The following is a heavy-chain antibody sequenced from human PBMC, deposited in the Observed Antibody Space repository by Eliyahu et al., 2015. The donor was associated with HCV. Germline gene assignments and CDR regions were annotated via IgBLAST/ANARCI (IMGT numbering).Heavy chain of an antibody. Sequence: QVQLQESGPGLVKPSETLSLTCTVPGGSXXXYSWSWIRQPPGKGLEWIGXIYYSGSTNYNPSLKSRVTISVDTSKNQFSLKLSSVTAADTAVYYCARQAERSGSYYSPHRFDYWGQGTLVTVSS. CDR3: ARQAERSGSYYSPHRFDY. D-gene: IGHD1-26*01. CDR1: GGSXXXYS. V-gene: IGHV4-59*01. J-gene: IGHJ4*02. CDR2: IYYSGST.